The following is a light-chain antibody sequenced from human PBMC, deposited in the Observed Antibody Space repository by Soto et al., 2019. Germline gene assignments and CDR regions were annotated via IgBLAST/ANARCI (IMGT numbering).Light chain of an antibody. CDR1: RSLLHSDGYNY. CDR2: WGS. Sequence: DIVMTQSPLSLPVTPGEPASISCRSSRSLLHSDGYNYLDWYLQKPGQSPQLLIYWGSNRASGVRDRFRGSGSGTDFTLKISRVEAEDVGVYYCMQALQTPRTFGQGTKVEIK. V-gene: IGKV2-28*01. CDR3: MQALQTPRT. J-gene: IGKJ1*01.